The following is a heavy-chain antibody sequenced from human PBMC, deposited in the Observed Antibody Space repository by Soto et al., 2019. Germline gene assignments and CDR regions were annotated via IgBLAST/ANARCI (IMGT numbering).Heavy chain of an antibody. Sequence: EVQLLESGGDLVQPGGSLRLSCAASGFNVGAFAVNWVRQAPGKGLEWVSGISVSDAFIYYADSVRGRFSISRDASENILYLQMRRLIIDDTGLYYCTRGTVAGITGLDYWGRGTLVTVSS. CDR2: ISVSDAFI. J-gene: IGHJ4*02. CDR3: TRGTVAGITGLDY. CDR1: GFNVGAFA. D-gene: IGHD1-20*01. V-gene: IGHV3-23*01.